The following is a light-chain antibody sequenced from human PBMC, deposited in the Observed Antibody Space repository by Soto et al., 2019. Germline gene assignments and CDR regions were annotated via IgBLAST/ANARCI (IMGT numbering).Light chain of an antibody. CDR1: QSAGNC. J-gene: IGKJ5*01. Sequence: EIVMTQSPATVSVSTGETASLSCRASQSAGNCLAWYQQKPGQAPRLLIYYISTRATGIPARFSGSGSGTEFTLTINSLQSEDSAVYYCQQHNQWPITFGQGTRLDIK. CDR3: QQHNQWPIT. CDR2: YIS. V-gene: IGKV3D-15*01.